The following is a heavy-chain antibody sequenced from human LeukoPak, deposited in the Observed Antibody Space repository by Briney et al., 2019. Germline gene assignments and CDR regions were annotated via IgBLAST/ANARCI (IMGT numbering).Heavy chain of an antibody. V-gene: IGHV1-46*01. J-gene: IGHJ6*02. CDR3: ARVELNYGMDV. CDR2: INPSGGST. CDR1: GYTFTSYF. Sequence: ASVKVSCKASGYTFTSYFMHWVRQAPGRGLEWMGIINPSGGSTSYAQKFQGRVTMTRATSTSTVYMELSSLRSEDTAVYYCARVELNYGMDVWGQGTTVTVSS. D-gene: IGHD1-7*01.